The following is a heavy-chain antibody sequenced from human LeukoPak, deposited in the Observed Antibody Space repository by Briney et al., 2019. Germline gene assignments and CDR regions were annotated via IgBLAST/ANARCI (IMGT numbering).Heavy chain of an antibody. Sequence: SETLSLTCTVSGGSISSSSYYWGWIRQPPGKGLEWIVSIYYSGSTYYNPCLKSRVTISVDTSKNQFSLKLSSVTAADTAVYYCAGLGYSGYYYYGMDVWGQGTTVTVSS. CDR2: IYYSGST. CDR3: AGLGYSGYYYYGMDV. V-gene: IGHV4-39*07. CDR1: GGSISSSSYY. D-gene: IGHD5-12*01. J-gene: IGHJ6*02.